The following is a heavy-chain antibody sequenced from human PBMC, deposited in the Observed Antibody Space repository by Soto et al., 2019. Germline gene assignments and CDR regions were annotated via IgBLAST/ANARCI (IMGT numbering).Heavy chain of an antibody. CDR1: GYIIKNYW. D-gene: IGHD3-16*01. CDR3: FRGGVTSRTFDY. J-gene: IGHJ4*02. CDR2: IFPDDSDT. Sequence: GESLKISCKASGYIIKNYWIGWVRQMPGQGLEWMGIIFPDDSDTRYSPSFQGHVTISVDKSISTAYVQWSSLKASDSAIYYCFRGGVTSRTFDYWGQGTLVT. V-gene: IGHV5-51*01.